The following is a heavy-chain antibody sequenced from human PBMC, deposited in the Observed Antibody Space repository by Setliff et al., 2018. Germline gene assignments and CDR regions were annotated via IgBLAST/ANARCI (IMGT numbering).Heavy chain of an antibody. J-gene: IGHJ4*02. CDR2: IHYSGTT. CDR3: ARTGTYRYFDY. Sequence: SETLSLTCKVSGDSMNSGVYYWAWIRQPPGKGLEWIGRIHYSGTTYSNASLASRLTISVDTSKNQFSLKLTSVTAADTAVYYCARTGTYRYFDYWGQGTLVTVSS. V-gene: IGHV4-39*01. D-gene: IGHD1-1*01. CDR1: GDSMNSGVYY.